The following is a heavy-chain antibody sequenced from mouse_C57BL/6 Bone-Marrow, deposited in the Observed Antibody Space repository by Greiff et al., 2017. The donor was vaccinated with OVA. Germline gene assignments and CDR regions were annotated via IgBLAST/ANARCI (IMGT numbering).Heavy chain of an antibody. CDR3: ARGGGTGY. V-gene: IGHV1-69*01. Sequence: QVQLQQPGAELVMPGASVKLSRKASGYTFTSYWMHWVKQRPGQGLEWIGEIDPSDSYTNYNQKFKGKSTLTVDKSSSTAYMQLSSLTSEDSAVYYCARGGGTGYWGQGTTLTVSS. D-gene: IGHD3-3*01. CDR1: GYTFTSYW. CDR2: IDPSDSYT. J-gene: IGHJ2*01.